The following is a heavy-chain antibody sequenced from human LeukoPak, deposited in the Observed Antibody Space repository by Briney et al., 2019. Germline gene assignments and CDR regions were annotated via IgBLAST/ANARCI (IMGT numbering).Heavy chain of an antibody. V-gene: IGHV3-21*01. D-gene: IGHD3-22*01. CDR2: ISTSSSYI. J-gene: IGHJ4*02. Sequence: GGSLRLSCAASGFTFSSYSMNWVRQAPGKGLEWVSSISTSSSYICYADSVKGRFTISRDNAENSLYLQMNSLRAEDTAVYYCARDHRGSPNYDSSGPLDYWGQGTLVTVSS. CDR3: ARDHRGSPNYDSSGPLDY. CDR1: GFTFSSYS.